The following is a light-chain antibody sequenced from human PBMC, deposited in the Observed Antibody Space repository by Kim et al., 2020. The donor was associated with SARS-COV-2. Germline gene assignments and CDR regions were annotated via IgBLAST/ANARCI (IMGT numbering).Light chain of an antibody. V-gene: IGKV3-20*01. Sequence: EIVLTQSPGTLSLSPGERATLSCRASQSVSSTYLAWYQQKPGQAPRLLIYGASSRATGIPDRFSGSGSGTDFTLTISRLEPEDFAVYYCQQYTSSPRTFGGGTKLEI. CDR3: QQYTSSPRT. CDR1: QSVSSTY. J-gene: IGKJ4*01. CDR2: GAS.